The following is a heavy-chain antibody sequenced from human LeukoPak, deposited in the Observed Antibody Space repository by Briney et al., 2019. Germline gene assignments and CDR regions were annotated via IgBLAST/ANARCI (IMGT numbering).Heavy chain of an antibody. J-gene: IGHJ4*02. V-gene: IGHV3-23*01. CDR1: GFAIKSQA. CDR2: ISSVGDG. D-gene: IGHD4-17*01. Sequence: GGSLRLSCTPSGFAIKSQAMGWVRQAPGKGLEWVSAISSVGDGLYAESVKGRFSISRDDSRNTVFLRLNRLRAEDTAVYFCANLYGEENKEWGQGTLVTVSS. CDR3: ANLYGEENKE.